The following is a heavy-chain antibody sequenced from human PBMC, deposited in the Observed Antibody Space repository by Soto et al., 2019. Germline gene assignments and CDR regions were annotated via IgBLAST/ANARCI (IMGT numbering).Heavy chain of an antibody. V-gene: IGHV3-23*01. CDR1: GFTFSTYA. CDR2: ITGSGGST. J-gene: IGHJ6*02. CDR3: AKEQWDYRVYYGMDV. D-gene: IGHD1-26*01. Sequence: EVQLLESGGGLVQPGGSLRLSCAASGFTFSTYAMNWVRQAPGKGLEWVSAITGSGGSTYYADSVKGRFTISRDNSKNTLYLQMNSLRAEDTAVYYCAKEQWDYRVYYGMDVWGQGTTVTVSS.